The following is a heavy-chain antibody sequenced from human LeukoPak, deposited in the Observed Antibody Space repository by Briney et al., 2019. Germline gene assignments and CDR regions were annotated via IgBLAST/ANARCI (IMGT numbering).Heavy chain of an antibody. V-gene: IGHV3-30*04. J-gene: IGHJ4*02. CDR3: ATRCQPNDY. CDR1: GFTFSSYA. Sequence: GGSLRLSCAASGFTFSSYAMHWVRQAPGKGLEWVAVISYDGRNKYYADSVEGRFTISRDNSKNTLYLQMNSLRAEDTAVYYCATRCQPNDYWGQGTLVTVSS. D-gene: IGHD1-14*01. CDR2: ISYDGRNK.